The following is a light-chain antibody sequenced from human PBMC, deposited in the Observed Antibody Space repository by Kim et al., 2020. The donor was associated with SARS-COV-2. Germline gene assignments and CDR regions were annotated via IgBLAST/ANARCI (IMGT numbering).Light chain of an antibody. V-gene: IGKV1-5*03. J-gene: IGKJ2*03. CDR2: EAS. Sequence: DFQMTQSPSTLSASVGDRVTITCRASQSVGSGLAWYQQKPGKSPNLLIYEASNLESGVPSRFRGSGFGTEFTLTISSLQPDDFATYYCQQYYYYASFGQGTKLEI. CDR3: QQYYYYAS. CDR1: QSVGSG.